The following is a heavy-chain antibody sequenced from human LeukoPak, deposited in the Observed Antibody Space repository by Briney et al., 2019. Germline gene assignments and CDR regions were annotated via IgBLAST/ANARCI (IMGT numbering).Heavy chain of an antibody. CDR3: ARWCPEGVVPAAGTYYYYYYGMDV. V-gene: IGHV4-34*01. CDR1: GGSFSGYY. Sequence: SETLSLTCAVYGGSFSGYYWSWIRQPPGKGLEWMGEINHSGSTNYNPSLKSRVTISVDTSKNQFSLKLSSVTAADTAVYYCARWCPEGVVPAAGTYYYYYYGMDVWGQGTTVTVSS. J-gene: IGHJ6*02. CDR2: INHSGST. D-gene: IGHD2-2*01.